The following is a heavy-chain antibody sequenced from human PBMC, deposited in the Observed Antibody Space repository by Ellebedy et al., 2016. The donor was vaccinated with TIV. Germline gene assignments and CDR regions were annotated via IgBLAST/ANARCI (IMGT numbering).Heavy chain of an antibody. CDR1: GFTFSNYA. Sequence: GESLKISCAASGFTFSNYAMSWVRQAPGKGLEWVSTLSASDDNSYYADSVKGRFTISRDTSKNTLYLQMSNLRVEDTAVYYCVRDWGYTSADWGQGSLVIVSS. CDR3: VRDWGYTSAD. V-gene: IGHV3-23*01. CDR2: LSASDDNS. D-gene: IGHD5-18*01. J-gene: IGHJ4*02.